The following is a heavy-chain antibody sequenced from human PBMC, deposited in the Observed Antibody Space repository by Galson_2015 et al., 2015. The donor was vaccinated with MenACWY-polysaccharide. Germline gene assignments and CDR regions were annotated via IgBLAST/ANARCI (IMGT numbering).Heavy chain of an antibody. J-gene: IGHJ6*02. CDR2: IDWDDDK. Sequence: ALVKPTQTLTLTCTFSGFSLSTSGICVSWIRQPPGKALEWLARIDWDDDKYYSTSLKTRLTISKDTSKNQVVLTMTNMDPVDTATYYCARETYCGGDCYRGYYYGMDVWGQGTTVTVSS. CDR1: GFSLSTSGIC. V-gene: IGHV2-70*11. CDR3: ARETYCGGDCYRGYYYGMDV. D-gene: IGHD2-21*02.